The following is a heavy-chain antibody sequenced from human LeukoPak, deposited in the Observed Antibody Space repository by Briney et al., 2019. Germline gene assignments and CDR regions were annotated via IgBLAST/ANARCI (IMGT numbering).Heavy chain of an antibody. D-gene: IGHD3-3*01. CDR2: IYYSGST. CDR1: GGSFSSYY. V-gene: IGHV4-59*01. Sequence: PSETLSLTCTVSGGSFSSYYWSWIRQPPGNGLEWSGYIYYSGSTNYNPSLKSRVTISVDTSKYQFSLKLRSVTAADTAVYYCARILIQPRITIFGVVIRSRGNRNSKAGYWGQGTLVTVSS. CDR3: ARILIQPRITIFGVVIRSRGNRNSKAGY. J-gene: IGHJ4*02.